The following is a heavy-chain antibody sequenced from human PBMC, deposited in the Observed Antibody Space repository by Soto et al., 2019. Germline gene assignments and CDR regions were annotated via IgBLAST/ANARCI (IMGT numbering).Heavy chain of an antibody. V-gene: IGHV1-18*01. Sequence: ASVKVSCKASGYTFISYGISWVRQAPGQGLEWMGWISAYNGNTDHAQKFQGRVTMTTDTSTGTAYMELRSLRSDDTAVYYCARVPLRTTVNWFDPWGQGTLVTVSS. CDR2: ISAYNGNT. CDR1: GYTFISYG. D-gene: IGHD1-26*01. CDR3: ARVPLRTTVNWFDP. J-gene: IGHJ5*02.